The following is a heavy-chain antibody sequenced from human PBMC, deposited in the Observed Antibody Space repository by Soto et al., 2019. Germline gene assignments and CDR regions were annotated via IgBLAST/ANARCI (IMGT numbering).Heavy chain of an antibody. CDR3: ARDLAGIGPYYYDSSGYAYDY. CDR1: GFTFSSYA. CDR2: ISYDGSNK. V-gene: IGHV3-30-3*01. Sequence: QVQLVESGGGVVQPGRSLRLSCAASGFTFSSYAMHWVRQAPGKGLEWVAVISYDGSNKYYADSVKGRFTISRDNSKNTLYLQMNSLRAEDTAVYYCARDLAGIGPYYYDSSGYAYDYWGQGTLVTVSS. D-gene: IGHD3-22*01. J-gene: IGHJ4*02.